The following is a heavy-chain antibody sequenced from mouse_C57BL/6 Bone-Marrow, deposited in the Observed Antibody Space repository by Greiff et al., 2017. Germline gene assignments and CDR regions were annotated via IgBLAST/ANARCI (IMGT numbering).Heavy chain of an antibody. Sequence: EVQRLESGGGLVKPGGSLKLSCAASGFTFSSYAMSWVRQTPEKRLERVATISDGGSYTYYPDNVKGRFTLSRDNAKNNLYLQMSNLKSEDTAMYYSASSYYGSSWFAYWGQGTLVTVSA. J-gene: IGHJ3*01. D-gene: IGHD1-1*01. CDR1: GFTFSSYA. CDR2: ISDGGSYT. CDR3: ASSYYGSSWFAY. V-gene: IGHV5-4*01.